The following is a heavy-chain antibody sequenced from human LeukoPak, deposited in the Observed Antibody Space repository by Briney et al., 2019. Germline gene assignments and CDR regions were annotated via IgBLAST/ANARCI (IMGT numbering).Heavy chain of an antibody. CDR1: GFSLSSYA. V-gene: IGHV3-23*01. D-gene: IGHD2-21*01. Sequence: GGSLRLSCAASGFSLSSYAMSWVRQAPGKGLEWVSAISVSGNTYHADSVKGRFTISRDSSKNTLYLQMNRLRAEDAAVYYCAKAPVTTCSGAYCYPFDYWGQGTLVTVSS. J-gene: IGHJ4*02. CDR2: ISVSGNT. CDR3: AKAPVTTCSGAYCYPFDY.